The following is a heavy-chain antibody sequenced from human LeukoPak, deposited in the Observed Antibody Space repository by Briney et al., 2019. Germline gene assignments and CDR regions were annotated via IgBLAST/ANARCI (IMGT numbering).Heavy chain of an antibody. CDR3: ARGTQYGGNSFDY. V-gene: IGHV4-39*07. J-gene: IGHJ4*02. CDR2: IYYSGST. Sequence: PSETLSLTCTVSGGSISSSSYYWGWIRQPPGKGLEWIGSIYYSGSTYYNPSLKSRVTISVDTSKNQFSLKLSSVTAADTAVYYCARGTQYGGNSFDYWGQGTLVTVPS. CDR1: GGSISSSSYY. D-gene: IGHD4-23*01.